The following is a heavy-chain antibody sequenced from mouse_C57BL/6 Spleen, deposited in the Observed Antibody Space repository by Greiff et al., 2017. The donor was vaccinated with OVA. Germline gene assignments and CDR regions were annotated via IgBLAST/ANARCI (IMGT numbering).Heavy chain of an antibody. CDR3: AGATVVARDFDY. J-gene: IGHJ2*01. Sequence: QVQLKQSGAELARPGASVKLSCKASGYTFTSYGISWVKQRTGQGLEWIGEIYPRSGNTYYNEKFKGKATLTADKSSSTAYMELRSLTSEDSAVYFCAGATVVARDFDYWGQGTTLTVSS. CDR1: GYTFTSYG. CDR2: IYPRSGNT. V-gene: IGHV1-81*01. D-gene: IGHD1-1*01.